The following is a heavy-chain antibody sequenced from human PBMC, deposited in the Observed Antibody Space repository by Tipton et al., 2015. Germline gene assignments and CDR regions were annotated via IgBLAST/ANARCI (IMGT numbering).Heavy chain of an antibody. V-gene: IGHV5-51*01. CDR1: GYTFTNYW. CDR3: ARRGSSGYFLIDY. CDR2: IYPGDSDT. D-gene: IGHD3-22*01. Sequence: QLVQSGAEVRKPGESLKISCATSGYTFTNYWIAWVRQMPGKGLDLMGIIYPGDSDTRYSPSFQGRVTISADTYLSTAYLHWSSLKASDTAMYYCARRGSSGYFLIDYWGQGALVTVSS. J-gene: IGHJ4*02.